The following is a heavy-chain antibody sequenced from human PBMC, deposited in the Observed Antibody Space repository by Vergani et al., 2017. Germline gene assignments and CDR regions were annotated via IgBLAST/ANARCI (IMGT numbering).Heavy chain of an antibody. CDR3: ARDAEYYDFWSGYYCYYMDV. V-gene: IGHV4-4*07. D-gene: IGHD3-3*01. CDR2: IYTSGST. Sequence: QVQLQESGPGLVKPSETLSLTCTVSGGSISSYYWSWIRQPAGKGLEWIGRIYTSGSTNYNPSLKSRVTMSVYTSKNQFSLKLSSVTAADTAVYYCARDAEYYDFWSGYYCYYMDVWGKGTTVTVSS. CDR1: GGSISSYY. J-gene: IGHJ6*03.